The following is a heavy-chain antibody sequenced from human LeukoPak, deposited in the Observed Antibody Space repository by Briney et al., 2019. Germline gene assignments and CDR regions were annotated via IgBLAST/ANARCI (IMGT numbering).Heavy chain of an antibody. CDR2: ISYSGSV. CDR1: SGSITNDY. Sequence: PSETLSLTCTVSSGSITNDYWSWIRQPPGKGLEWIGYISYSGSVNYNPSLKSRVTMSVDTSKNQFSLKLSSVTAADTAVYYCARLYSSVIYWYFDLWGRGTLVTVSS. J-gene: IGHJ2*01. CDR3: ARLYSSVIYWYFDL. D-gene: IGHD6-19*01. V-gene: IGHV4-59*12.